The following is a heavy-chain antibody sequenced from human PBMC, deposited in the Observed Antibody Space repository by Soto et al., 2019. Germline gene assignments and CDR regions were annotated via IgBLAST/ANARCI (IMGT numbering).Heavy chain of an antibody. V-gene: IGHV4-39*01. CDR1: GGSISSSSYY. CDR3: ARQTIVVVVAATFNWFDP. D-gene: IGHD2-15*01. J-gene: IGHJ5*02. CDR2: IYYSGST. Sequence: QLQLQESGPGLVKPSETLSLTCTVSGGSISSSSYYWGWIRQPSGKGLEWIGSIYYSGSTYYNPSLKSRVTISVDTSKNQFSLKLSSVTAADTAVYYCARQTIVVVVAATFNWFDPWGQGTLVTVSS.